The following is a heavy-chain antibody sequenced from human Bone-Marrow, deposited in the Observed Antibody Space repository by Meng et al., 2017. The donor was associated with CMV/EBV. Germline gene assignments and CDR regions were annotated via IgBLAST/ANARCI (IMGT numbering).Heavy chain of an antibody. CDR2: INWKGSTT. Sequence: GESLKISCEASGFTFDDYGMSWVRQAPGKGLEWVSGINWKGSTTGYADSVKGRFTISRDNVKKSLYLQMNSLRAEDTALYCCARSMLEVNRYYYGMDVWGEGTPVTVSS. V-gene: IGHV3-20*04. D-gene: IGHD1-1*01. CDR3: ARSMLEVNRYYYGMDV. CDR1: GFTFDDYG. J-gene: IGHJ6*04.